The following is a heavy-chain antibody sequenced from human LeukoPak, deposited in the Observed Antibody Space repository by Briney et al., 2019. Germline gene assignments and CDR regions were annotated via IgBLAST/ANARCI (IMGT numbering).Heavy chain of an antibody. CDR2: INANSGGT. CDR3: ARDGHGGDSFDY. CDR1: GYTFTGYY. J-gene: IGHJ4*02. D-gene: IGHD4-23*01. Sequence: ASVKVSCKASGYTFTGYYMHWVRQAPGQGLEWMGWINANSGGTDYAQKFQDRVTMTRDASISTAYMELSRLTSDDTAVYYCARDGHGGDSFDYWGQGTLVTVSS. V-gene: IGHV1-2*02.